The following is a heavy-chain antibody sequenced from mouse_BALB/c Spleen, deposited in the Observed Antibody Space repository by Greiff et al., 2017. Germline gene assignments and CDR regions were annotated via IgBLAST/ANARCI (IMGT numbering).Heavy chain of an antibody. J-gene: IGHJ4*01. V-gene: IGHV1-52*01. Sequence: QVQLQQPGAELVRPGASVKLSCKASGYTFTSYWMNWVKQRPEQGLEWIGRIDPYDSETHYNQKFKDKAILTVDKSSSTADMQHSSLTSEDSAVYYCARGYRYDGDYDAMDDWGQGTSVTVSS. CDR1: GYTFTSYW. D-gene: IGHD2-14*01. CDR3: ARGYRYDGDYDAMDD. CDR2: IDPYDSET.